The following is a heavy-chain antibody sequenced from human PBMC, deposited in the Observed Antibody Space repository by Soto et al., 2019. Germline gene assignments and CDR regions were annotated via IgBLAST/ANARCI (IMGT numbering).Heavy chain of an antibody. J-gene: IGHJ6*02. Sequence: SVKVSCKASGGTFSSYAISWVRQAPGQGLEWMGRIIPILGIANYAQKFQGRVTITADKSTSTAYMELSSLRSEDTAVYYCARVLYCSGGSCPYGMDVWGQGTTVTVSS. V-gene: IGHV1-69*04. CDR1: GGTFSSYA. CDR3: ARVLYCSGGSCPYGMDV. D-gene: IGHD2-15*01. CDR2: IIPILGIA.